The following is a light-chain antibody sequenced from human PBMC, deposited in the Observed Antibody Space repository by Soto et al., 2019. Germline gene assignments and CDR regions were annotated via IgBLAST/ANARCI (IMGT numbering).Light chain of an antibody. CDR2: EAS. CDR1: HSISSY. CDR3: QQFNSYPIT. Sequence: TQTPLSLPVTPGEPASISCRSSHSISSYLNWYQQKPGKAPKLLIYEASSLESGVPSRFSGSGSGTEFTLTISGLQPDDFATYFCQQFNSYPITFGQGTRLEI. V-gene: IGKV1-13*02. J-gene: IGKJ5*01.